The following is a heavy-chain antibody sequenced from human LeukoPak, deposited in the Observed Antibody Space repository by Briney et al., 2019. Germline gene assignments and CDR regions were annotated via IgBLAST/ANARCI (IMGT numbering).Heavy chain of an antibody. D-gene: IGHD3-9*01. CDR1: GGSISSYY. J-gene: IGHJ4*02. V-gene: IGHV4-39*07. Sequence: PSETLSLTCTVSGGSISSYYWSWIRQPPGKGLEWIGSIYYSGSTYYNPSLKSRVTISVDTSKNQFSLKLSSVTAADTAVYYCATILKTGGFDYWGQGTLVTVSS. CDR2: IYYSGST. CDR3: ATILKTGGFDY.